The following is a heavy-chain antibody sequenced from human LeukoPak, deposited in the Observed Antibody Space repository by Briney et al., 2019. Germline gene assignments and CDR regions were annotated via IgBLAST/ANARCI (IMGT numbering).Heavy chain of an antibody. D-gene: IGHD3-3*01. Sequence: SETLYLTCTVSGGSISSYYWSWIRQPAGKGLEWIGRIYTSGSTNYNPSLKSRVTMSVDTSKNQFSLKLSSVTAADTAVYYCARIFYDFWSGYKPDAFDIWGQGTMVTVSS. V-gene: IGHV4-4*07. J-gene: IGHJ3*02. CDR2: IYTSGST. CDR3: ARIFYDFWSGYKPDAFDI. CDR1: GGSISSYY.